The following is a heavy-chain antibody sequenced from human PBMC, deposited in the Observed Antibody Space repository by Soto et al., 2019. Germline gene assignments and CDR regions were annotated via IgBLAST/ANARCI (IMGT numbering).Heavy chain of an antibody. D-gene: IGHD2-15*01. CDR2: SYYSGRI. J-gene: IGHJ4*02. V-gene: IGHV4-39*01. CDR1: GGSISNNDYY. Sequence: QLQLQQSGPGLVKSSETLSLTCTVSGGSISNNDYYWGWIRQPPGKGLEWIGRSYYSGRISYNPSLKSRVTMSVDTSKNQFSLKLSSVTAADTAVYYCATPGWPAWYFDYWGQGTLVTVSS. CDR3: ATPGWPAWYFDY.